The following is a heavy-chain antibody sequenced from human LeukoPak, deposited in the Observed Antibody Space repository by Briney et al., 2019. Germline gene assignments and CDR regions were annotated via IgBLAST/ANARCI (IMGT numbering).Heavy chain of an antibody. CDR1: GFTFSSYD. V-gene: IGHV3-23*01. J-gene: IGHJ3*01. Sequence: GGSLRLSCAASGFTFSSYDMSWVRQAPGRGLEWVSGISCSGANTYHADSVKGRFTISRDNSKNMVYLQMNSLRAEDTALYYCVGDPPNSGYAFQVWGHGTVVTVSS. CDR3: VGDPPNSGYAFQV. CDR2: ISCSGANT. D-gene: IGHD3-22*01.